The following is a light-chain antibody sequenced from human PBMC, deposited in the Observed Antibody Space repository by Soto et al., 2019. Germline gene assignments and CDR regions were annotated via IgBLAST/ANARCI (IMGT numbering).Light chain of an antibody. CDR3: QQYDNLWT. CDR1: QDISNY. CDR2: DAS. V-gene: IGKV1-33*01. Sequence: DIQMTQSPSSLSASVGDRVTITCQVSQDISNYLNWYQQKPGKAPKLLIYDASNLETGVPSRLSGSGSGTDFTFTISSLQPEDIATYYCQQYDNLWTFGQGTKVDIK. J-gene: IGKJ1*01.